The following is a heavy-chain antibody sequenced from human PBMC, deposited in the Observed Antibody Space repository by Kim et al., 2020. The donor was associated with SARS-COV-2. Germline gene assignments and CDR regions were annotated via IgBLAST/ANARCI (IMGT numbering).Heavy chain of an antibody. CDR3: ARDPAREYFDSSGYLDY. V-gene: IGHV3-33*01. Sequence: GGSLRLSCGASGFTFSTYGMHWVRQSPGKGLEWVAVIWYDGSNTFHADSVKGRFSISRDNSKSTLYLHMDSLRAEDTALYYCARDPAREYFDSSGYLDY. J-gene: IGHJ4*01. CDR1: GFTFSTYG. CDR2: IWYDGSNT. D-gene: IGHD3-22*01.